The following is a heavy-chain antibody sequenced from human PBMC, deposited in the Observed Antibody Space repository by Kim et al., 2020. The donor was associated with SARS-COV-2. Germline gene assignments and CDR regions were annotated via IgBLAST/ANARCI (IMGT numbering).Heavy chain of an antibody. CDR2: ISYEGSNK. V-gene: IGHV3-30*18. J-gene: IGHJ6*02. Sequence: GGSLRLSCAASGFTFSSYGMHWVRQAPGKGLEWVAVISYEGSNKYYADSVKGRFTISRDNSKNTLYLQMNSLRAEDTAVYYCAKESGSGSYYAWTYYYYGRDVWGQGTTVTVSS. CDR1: GFTFSSYG. D-gene: IGHD3-10*01. CDR3: AKESGSGSYYAWTYYYYGRDV.